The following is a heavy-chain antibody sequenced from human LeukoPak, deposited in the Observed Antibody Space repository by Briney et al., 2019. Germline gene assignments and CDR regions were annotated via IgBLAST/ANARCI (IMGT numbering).Heavy chain of an antibody. CDR3: ARSPYSGYDRSYYFDY. V-gene: IGHV4-39*01. CDR2: IYYSGST. D-gene: IGHD5-12*01. J-gene: IGHJ4*02. CDR1: GGSISSSSYY. Sequence: SETLSLTCTVSGGSISSSSYYWGWIRQPPGKGLGWIGSIYYSGSTYDNPSLKSRVTISVDTSKNQFYLKLSSVTAADTAVYYCARSPYSGYDRSYYFDYWGQGTLVTVSS.